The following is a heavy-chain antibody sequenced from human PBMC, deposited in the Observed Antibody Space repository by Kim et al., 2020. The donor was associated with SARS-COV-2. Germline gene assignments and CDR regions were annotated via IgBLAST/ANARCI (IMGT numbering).Heavy chain of an antibody. Sequence: GGSLRLSCAASGFTFSNYAMNWVRQGPGKGLEWVSGISGTGDRTDYADSVKGRFTISRDNSKNTLYLQMNSLRADDTAVYYCAKDPRGDGYNYFRFDFWGQGTLVAVSS. J-gene: IGHJ4*02. CDR1: GFTFSNYA. CDR2: ISGTGDRT. D-gene: IGHD5-12*01. CDR3: AKDPRGDGYNYFRFDF. V-gene: IGHV3-23*01.